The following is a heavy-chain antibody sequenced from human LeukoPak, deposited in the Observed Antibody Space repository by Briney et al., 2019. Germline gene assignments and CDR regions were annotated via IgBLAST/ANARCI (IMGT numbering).Heavy chain of an antibody. J-gene: IGHJ4*02. V-gene: IGHV3-74*01. CDR1: GFTFSSYW. CDR3: ARSLETAMALFDY. D-gene: IGHD5-18*01. Sequence: GGSLRLSCEASGFTFSSYWMHWIRQTPGKGLVWVSRIFRDGTNPAYADSVKGRFTISRDNSKNTLYLQMNSLRAADTAVYYCARSLETAMALFDYWGQGTLVTVSS. CDR2: IFRDGTNP.